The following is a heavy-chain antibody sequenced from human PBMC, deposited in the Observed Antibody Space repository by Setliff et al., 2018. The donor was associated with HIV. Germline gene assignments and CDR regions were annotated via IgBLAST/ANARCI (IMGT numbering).Heavy chain of an antibody. Sequence: HPGGSLRLSCAASGFTFSSYGMHWVRQAQGKGLEWVAYIHYDGTSKHYADSVKGRFTISRDNSKNTLYLQMNSLRAEDTAVYYCARTGHYYYYYMDVWGKGTTVTVSS. CDR2: IHYDGTSK. CDR1: GFTFSSYG. CDR3: ARTGHYYYYYMDV. J-gene: IGHJ6*03. V-gene: IGHV3-30*02.